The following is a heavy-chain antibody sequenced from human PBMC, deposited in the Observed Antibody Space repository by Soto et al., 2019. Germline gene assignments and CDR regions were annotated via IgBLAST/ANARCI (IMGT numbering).Heavy chain of an antibody. D-gene: IGHD6-19*01. CDR1: GGSISSYY. Sequence: SETLSLTCTVSGGSISSYYWSWIRQPPGKGLEWIGYIYYSGSTNYNPSLKSRVTISIDTSKSHFSLKLSSLTAADTAVYYCAGGPAVDGAGWWFDPWGQGTLVTVSS. J-gene: IGHJ5*02. V-gene: IGHV4-59*01. CDR3: AGGPAVDGAGWWFDP. CDR2: IYYSGST.